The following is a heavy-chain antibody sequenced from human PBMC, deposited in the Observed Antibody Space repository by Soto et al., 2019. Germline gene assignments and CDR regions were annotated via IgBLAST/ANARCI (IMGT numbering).Heavy chain of an antibody. CDR2: IWYDGSNK. Sequence: GGSLRLSCAASGFTFSSYGMHWVRQAPGKGLEWVAVIWYDGSNKYYADSVKGRFTISRDNSKNTLYLQMNSLRAEDTAVYYCARDGDIVVVYYMDVWGKGTTVTVSS. CDR1: GFTFSSYG. J-gene: IGHJ6*03. D-gene: IGHD2-2*01. CDR3: ARDGDIVVVYYMDV. V-gene: IGHV3-33*01.